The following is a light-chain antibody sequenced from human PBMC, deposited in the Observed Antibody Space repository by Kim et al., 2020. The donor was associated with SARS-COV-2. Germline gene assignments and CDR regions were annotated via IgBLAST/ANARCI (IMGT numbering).Light chain of an antibody. CDR1: SSNIGSNT. J-gene: IGLJ3*02. CDR2: SNN. Sequence: GQTVTLSCSGSSSNIGSNTVTWYRQLPRTAPKLVIHSNNRRSSGVSDRFSGSKSGNSASLAISGLQSDDEADYYCATTDDSLNGVVFGGGTKVTVL. CDR3: ATTDDSLNGVV. V-gene: IGLV1-44*01.